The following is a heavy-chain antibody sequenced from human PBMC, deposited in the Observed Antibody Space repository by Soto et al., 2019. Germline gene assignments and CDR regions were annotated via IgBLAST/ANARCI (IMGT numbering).Heavy chain of an antibody. CDR2: IYYSGST. CDR3: ARAKGYSNYPYYFDY. V-gene: IGHV4-59*01. CDR1: GGYISSYY. Sequence: SETLSLTCTVSGGYISSYYWSWIRQPPGKGLEWIGYIYYSGSTNYNPSLKSRVTISVDTSKNQFSLKLSSVTAADTAVYYCARAKGYSNYPYYFDYWGQGTLVTVSS. D-gene: IGHD4-4*01. J-gene: IGHJ4*02.